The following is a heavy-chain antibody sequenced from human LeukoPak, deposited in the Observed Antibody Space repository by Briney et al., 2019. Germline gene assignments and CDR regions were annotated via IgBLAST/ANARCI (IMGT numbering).Heavy chain of an antibody. CDR1: GFTFSDYY. D-gene: IGHD4-23*01. Sequence: GGSLRLSCAASGFTFSDYYMTWFRQAPGKGLGWVSYISGGSSYTNFADSVKGRFTISRDNAKNSLYLQMNSLRAEDTAVYYCARVSLLDDGGLGDYWGQGTLVTVSS. CDR3: ARVSLLDDGGLGDY. V-gene: IGHV3-11*06. CDR2: ISGGSSYT. J-gene: IGHJ4*02.